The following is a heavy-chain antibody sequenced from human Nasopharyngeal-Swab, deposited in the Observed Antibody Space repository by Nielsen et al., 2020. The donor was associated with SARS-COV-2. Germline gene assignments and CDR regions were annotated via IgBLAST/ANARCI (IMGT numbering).Heavy chain of an antibody. D-gene: IGHD5-18*01. CDR1: GSTFSSYG. CDR3: ARDESRGYSYGPNDY. CDR2: ISYDGSNK. V-gene: IGHV3-30*03. Sequence: GESLKISCAASGSTFSSYGMHWVRQAPGKGLERVAVISYDGSNKYYADSVKGRFTISRDNSKNTLYLQMNSLRAEDTAVYYCARDESRGYSYGPNDYWGQGTLVTVSS. J-gene: IGHJ4*02.